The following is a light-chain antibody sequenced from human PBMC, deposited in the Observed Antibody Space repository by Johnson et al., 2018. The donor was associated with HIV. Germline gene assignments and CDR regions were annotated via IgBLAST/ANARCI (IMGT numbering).Light chain of an antibody. Sequence: QSVLTQPPSVSAAPGQKVAISCSGSSSNIGNNYVSWYQQLPGTAPKLLIYDDYKRPSGIPDRFSGSKSGTSATLGITGLQTGDEADYYCGTWDSSLGCVFGTGTKVPRL. CDR2: DDY. CDR3: GTWDSSLGCV. CDR1: SSNIGNNY. V-gene: IGLV1-51*01. J-gene: IGLJ1*01.